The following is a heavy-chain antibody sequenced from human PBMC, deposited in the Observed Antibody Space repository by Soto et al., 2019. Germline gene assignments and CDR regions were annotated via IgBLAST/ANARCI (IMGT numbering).Heavy chain of an antibody. CDR2: IYYSGST. Sequence: PSETLSLTCTVSGGSISSGAYYWSWIRQHPGKGLEWIGYIYYSGSTYYNPSLKSRVTISVDTSKNQFSLNLSSVTAADTAVYYCARAGCSSTSCYLWNRGSYGMDVWGQGTTVTVSS. D-gene: IGHD2-2*01. J-gene: IGHJ6*02. V-gene: IGHV4-31*03. CDR3: ARAGCSSTSCYLWNRGSYGMDV. CDR1: GGSISSGAYY.